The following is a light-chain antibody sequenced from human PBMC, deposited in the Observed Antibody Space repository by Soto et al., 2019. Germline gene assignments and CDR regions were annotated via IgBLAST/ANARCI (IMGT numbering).Light chain of an antibody. CDR1: TGAVTSGLY. Sequence: QAVVTQEPSLTVSPGGTVTLTCGSTTGAVTSGLYPYWFQQKPGQAPRTLIYDTTNRHSWTPARFSGSLLGGKAALTLSGAQPEDEAEYYCLLSYTSAVVFGGGTKSPS. CDR3: LLSYTSAVV. CDR2: DTT. V-gene: IGLV7-46*01. J-gene: IGLJ2*01.